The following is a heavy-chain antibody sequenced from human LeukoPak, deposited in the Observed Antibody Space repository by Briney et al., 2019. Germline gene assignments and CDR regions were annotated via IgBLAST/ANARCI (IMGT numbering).Heavy chain of an antibody. CDR3: ASSKGKWELPDY. CDR2: IYTSGST. Sequence: PSETLSLTCTVSGGSISSSIYYWGWIRQPAGRGLEWIGRIYTSGSTNYNPSLKSRVTISVDTSKNQFSLKLSSVTAADTAVYYCASSKGKWELPDYWGQGTLVTVSS. CDR1: GGSISSSIYY. D-gene: IGHD1-26*01. V-gene: IGHV4-61*02. J-gene: IGHJ4*02.